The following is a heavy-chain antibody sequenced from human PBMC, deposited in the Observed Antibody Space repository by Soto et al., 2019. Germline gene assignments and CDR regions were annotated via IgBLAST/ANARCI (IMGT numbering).Heavy chain of an antibody. J-gene: IGHJ6*02. Sequence: QAQLVQSGAEVKKPGSSVKVSCKASGGPYNSFAISWVRQAPGQGLEWIGGIIPVFGTATYAQKFKGRVTITAEEYTSTAYMELSSLTSEDTAVYYCARFLGGAGSYYDGQNYNYYNGMDVWGQGTTVTVSS. CDR1: GGPYNSFA. CDR2: IIPVFGTA. CDR3: ARFLGGAGSYYDGQNYNYYNGMDV. V-gene: IGHV1-69*01. D-gene: IGHD3-10*01.